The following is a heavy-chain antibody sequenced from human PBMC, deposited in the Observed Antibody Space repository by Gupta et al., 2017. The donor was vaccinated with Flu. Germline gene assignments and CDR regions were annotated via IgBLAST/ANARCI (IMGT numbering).Heavy chain of an antibody. J-gene: IGHJ4*02. V-gene: IGHV3-30*18. CDR2: IAYDGSNK. Sequence: SSYDMHWVRQAPGKGLEWVAVIAYDGSNKYYADSVKGRFIISRDNSKNTVFLQMNSLRPEDTAVYYCTKDPDYWGQGTLVTVSS. CDR1: SSYD. CDR3: TKDPDY.